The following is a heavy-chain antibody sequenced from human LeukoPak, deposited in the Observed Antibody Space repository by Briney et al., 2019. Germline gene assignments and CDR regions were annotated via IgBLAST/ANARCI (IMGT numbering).Heavy chain of an antibody. V-gene: IGHV1-69*01. Sequence: SVKVSCKASGGTFSSYAISWVRQAPGQGLEWMGGIIPIFGTANYAQKFQGRVTITADESTSTAYMELSSLRSEDTAVYYCARSYCGGDCYYYYYYYMDVWGKGTTVTVSS. D-gene: IGHD2-21*02. CDR2: IIPIFGTA. J-gene: IGHJ6*03. CDR1: GGTFSSYA. CDR3: ARSYCGGDCYYYYYYYMDV.